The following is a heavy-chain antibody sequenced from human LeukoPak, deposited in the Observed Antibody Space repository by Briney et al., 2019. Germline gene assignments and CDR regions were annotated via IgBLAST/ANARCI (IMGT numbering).Heavy chain of an antibody. V-gene: IGHV3-30-3*01. CDR3: ARGPNDSTLYAFDI. D-gene: IGHD3-22*01. Sequence: TGGSLRLSFAASGFTFSSYAMHWVRQAPGKGLEWVAVISYDGSNKYYADSVKGRFTISRDNSKNTLYLQMNSLRAEDTAVYYCARGPNDSTLYAFDIWGQGTMVTVSS. J-gene: IGHJ3*02. CDR1: GFTFSSYA. CDR2: ISYDGSNK.